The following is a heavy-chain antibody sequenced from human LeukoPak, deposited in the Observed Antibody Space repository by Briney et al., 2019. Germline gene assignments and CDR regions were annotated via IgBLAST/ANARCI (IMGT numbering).Heavy chain of an antibody. J-gene: IGHJ4*02. CDR3: ARIDTVVLPSTMFDY. Sequence: SETLSLTCTVSGGSISSSSYYWGWIRQPPGKGLEWIGSINYSGNTYYNPSLKSRVTISVDTSRNQFSLKLSSVTAADTALYYCARIDTVVLPSTMFDYWGQGTLVTVSS. D-gene: IGHD2-2*01. V-gene: IGHV4-39*01. CDR2: INYSGNT. CDR1: GGSISSSSYY.